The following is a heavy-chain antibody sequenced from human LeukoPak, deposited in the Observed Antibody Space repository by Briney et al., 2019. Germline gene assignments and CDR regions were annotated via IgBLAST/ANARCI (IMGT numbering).Heavy chain of an antibody. CDR1: GFTFSSYS. J-gene: IGHJ5*02. CDR3: ARRASPRIAARSENWFDP. Sequence: GGSLRLSCAASGFTFSSYSMNWVRQAPGKGLEWVSSISSSSSYIYYADSVKGRFTISRDNAKNSLYLQMNSLRAEDTAVYYCARRASPRIAARSENWFDPWGQGTLVTVSS. CDR2: ISSSSSYI. V-gene: IGHV3-21*01. D-gene: IGHD6-6*01.